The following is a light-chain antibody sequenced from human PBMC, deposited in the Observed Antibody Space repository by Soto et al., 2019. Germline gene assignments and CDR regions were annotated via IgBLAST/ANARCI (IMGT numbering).Light chain of an antibody. V-gene: IGKV1-33*01. CDR1: QNITNN. J-gene: IGKJ5*01. Sequence: IEMTQSPASLASSIGYRVTITCQASQNITNNLSWYQQKPGKAPHLLIYHASKLAKGVTSRFSGSGSGTDFSFIITSLQREDLATYYCQQYYGLPPLTFGQGTRLEIK. CDR3: QQYYGLPPLT. CDR2: HAS.